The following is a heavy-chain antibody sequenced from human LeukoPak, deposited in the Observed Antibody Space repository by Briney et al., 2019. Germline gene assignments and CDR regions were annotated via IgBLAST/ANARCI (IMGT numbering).Heavy chain of an antibody. Sequence: ASVKVSCKASGYTFTSYGISWVRQAPGQGLEWMGWISAYNGNTNYAQKFQGRVTMTRDTSTSTVYMDLTSLRSEDTAVYYCARGGMVRDRRHFQFDHWGQGTLVTVSS. J-gene: IGHJ4*02. CDR2: ISAYNGNT. CDR3: ARGGMVRDRRHFQFDH. V-gene: IGHV1-18*01. CDR1: GYTFTSYG. D-gene: IGHD3-10*01.